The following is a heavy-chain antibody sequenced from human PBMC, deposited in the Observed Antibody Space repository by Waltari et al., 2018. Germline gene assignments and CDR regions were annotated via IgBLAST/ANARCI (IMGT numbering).Heavy chain of an antibody. V-gene: IGHV1-18*01. J-gene: IGHJ6*03. Sequence: QVQLVQSGAEVKKPGASVKVSCKASGYTFTSYGISWVRQAPGQGLEWMGWISAYNGNTNYAQKLQGRVTMTTDTSTSTVYMELRSLRSDDTAVYYCARVGYYVAYYYYYMDVWGKGTTVTVSS. CDR1: GYTFTSYG. D-gene: IGHD3-10*02. CDR2: ISAYNGNT. CDR3: ARVGYYVAYYYYYMDV.